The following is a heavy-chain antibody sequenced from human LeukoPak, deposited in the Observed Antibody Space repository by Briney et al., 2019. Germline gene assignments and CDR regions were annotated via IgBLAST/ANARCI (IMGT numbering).Heavy chain of an antibody. D-gene: IGHD6-13*01. Sequence: GGSLRLSCAASGFTFSSYGMHWVRQAPGKGLEWVAVIWYDGSNKYYADSVKGRFTISRDNSKNTLYLQMNSLRAEDTAVYYCARGRYSSSWYFDYWAREPWSPSPQ. CDR2: IWYDGSNK. J-gene: IGHJ4*02. CDR3: ARGRYSSSWYFDY. CDR1: GFTFSSYG. V-gene: IGHV3-33*01.